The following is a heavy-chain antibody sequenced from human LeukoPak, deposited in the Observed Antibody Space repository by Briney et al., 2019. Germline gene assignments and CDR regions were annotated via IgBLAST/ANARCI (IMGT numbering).Heavy chain of an antibody. CDR2: ISGSGGST. J-gene: IGHJ4*02. Sequence: GGSLRLSCAASGFTFSSYAMSWVRQAPGKGLEWVSAISGSGGSTYYADSVKGRFTISRDNTKNTLYLQMNSLRAEDTAVYYCAKDAICSSTSCYVDYWGQGTLVTVSS. V-gene: IGHV3-23*01. D-gene: IGHD2-2*01. CDR1: GFTFSSYA. CDR3: AKDAICSSTSCYVDY.